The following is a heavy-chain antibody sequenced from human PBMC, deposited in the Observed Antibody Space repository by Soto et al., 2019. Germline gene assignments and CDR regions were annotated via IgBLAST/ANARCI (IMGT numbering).Heavy chain of an antibody. V-gene: IGHV4-34*01. CDR2: INHSGST. CDR1: GGSFSGYY. D-gene: IGHD2-21*02. Sequence: SETLSLTCAVYGGSFSGYYWSWIRQPPGKGLEWIGEINHSGSTNYNPSLKSRVTIAVDTSKNQCSLKLSSVTAADTAVYYCARKKVTAIYYGMDVWGQGTTVTVSS. J-gene: IGHJ6*02. CDR3: ARKKVTAIYYGMDV.